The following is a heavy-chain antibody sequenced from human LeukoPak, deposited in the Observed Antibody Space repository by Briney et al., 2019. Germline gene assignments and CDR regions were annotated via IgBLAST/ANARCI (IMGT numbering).Heavy chain of an antibody. CDR3: AGSYYVSGTYYFDH. J-gene: IGHJ4*02. CDR2: IYYSGST. D-gene: IGHD3-10*01. V-gene: IGHV4-61*08. Sequence: SETLSLTCTVSGGSISSGGYYWSWIRQHPGKGLEWIGYIYYSGSTNYNPSLKSRVTISVDTSKNQLSLKLSSVTAADTAVYYCAGSYYVSGTYYFDHWGQGTLVTVSS. CDR1: GGSISSGGYY.